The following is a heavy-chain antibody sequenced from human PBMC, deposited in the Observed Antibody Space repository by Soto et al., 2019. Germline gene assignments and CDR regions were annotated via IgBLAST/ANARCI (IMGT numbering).Heavy chain of an antibody. J-gene: IGHJ4*02. CDR3: ARDFASSGYYLYDY. CDR2: IYYSGST. D-gene: IGHD3-22*01. CDR1: GGPVSSGSYD. V-gene: IGHV4-61*01. Sequence: SETLSLTCTVSGGPVSSGSYDWSWMRQPPGKGLEWIGYIYYSGSTNYNPSLKSRVTISVDTSKNQFSLKLSSVTAADTAVYYCARDFASSGYYLYDYWGQGTLVTVS.